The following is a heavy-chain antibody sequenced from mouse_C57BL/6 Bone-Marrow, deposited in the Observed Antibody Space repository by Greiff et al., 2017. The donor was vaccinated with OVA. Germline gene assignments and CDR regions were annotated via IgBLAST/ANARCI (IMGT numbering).Heavy chain of an antibody. D-gene: IGHD3-1*01. Sequence: QVQLQQPGAELVRPGSSVKLSCKASGYTFTSYWMHWVKQRPIQGLEWIGNIDPSDSETHYNQKFKDKATLTVDKSSSTAYMQLSSLTSEDSAVYYCAREGGYRLIDFDYWGQGTTLTVSS. CDR1: GYTFTSYW. V-gene: IGHV1-52*01. CDR3: AREGGYRLIDFDY. CDR2: IDPSDSET. J-gene: IGHJ2*01.